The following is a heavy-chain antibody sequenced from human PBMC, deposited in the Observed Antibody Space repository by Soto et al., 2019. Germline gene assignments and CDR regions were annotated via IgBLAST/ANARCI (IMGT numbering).Heavy chain of an antibody. CDR1: GGSFSGYY. V-gene: IGHV4-34*01. J-gene: IGHJ4*02. CDR2: INHSGST. D-gene: IGHD3-3*01. CDR3: ARLTIFGVATNFDY. Sequence: SETLSLTCAVYGGSFSGYYWSWIRQPPGKGLEWIGEINHSGSTNYNPSLKSRVTISVDTSKSQFSLKLSSVTAADTAVYYCARLTIFGVATNFDYWGQGTLVTVSS.